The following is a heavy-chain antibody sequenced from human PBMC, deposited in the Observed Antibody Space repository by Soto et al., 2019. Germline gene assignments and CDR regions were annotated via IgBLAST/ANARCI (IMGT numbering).Heavy chain of an antibody. D-gene: IGHD2-15*01. Sequence: QVQLVQSGAEVKRPGASVKVSCKASGYTFSSYGISWVRQAPGQGLEWMGWISAYNGNIHYAQRFPDRVARTTATSTSTAYMELRSLRSDDTAVYYCARDWGLGYCSGASCSQFDYWGQGTLVTGSS. CDR1: GYTFSSYG. CDR2: ISAYNGNI. CDR3: ARDWGLGYCSGASCSQFDY. V-gene: IGHV1-18*01. J-gene: IGHJ4*02.